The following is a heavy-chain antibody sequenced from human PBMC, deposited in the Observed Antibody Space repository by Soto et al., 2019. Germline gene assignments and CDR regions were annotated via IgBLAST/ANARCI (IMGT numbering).Heavy chain of an antibody. J-gene: IGHJ4*02. D-gene: IGHD2-2*01. Sequence: TGGSLRFSCGASEFTVSNYHMNWVRQAPGKGLEWVGRIKSKTDGGTTDYAAPVKGRFTISRDDSKNTLYLQMNSLKTEDTAVYYCTTLGYCISNSCHQAGYWGQGTLVTVSS. CDR3: TTLGYCISNSCHQAGY. CDR2: IKSKTDGGTT. V-gene: IGHV3-15*07. CDR1: EFTVSNYH.